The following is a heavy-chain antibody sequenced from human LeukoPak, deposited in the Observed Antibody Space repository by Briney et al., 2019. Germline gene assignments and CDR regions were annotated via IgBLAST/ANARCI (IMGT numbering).Heavy chain of an antibody. CDR3: ARAPWVTTIYYYYGVDV. V-gene: IGHV1-69*06. CDR1: GGTFSSYA. CDR2: IIPIFGTA. D-gene: IGHD4-17*01. Sequence: SVKVSFKASGGTFSSYAISWVRQAPGQGLEWMGGIIPIFGTANYAQKFQGRVTITADKSTSTAYMELSSLRSEDTAVYYCARAPWVTTIYYYYGVDVWGKGTTVTVSS. J-gene: IGHJ6*04.